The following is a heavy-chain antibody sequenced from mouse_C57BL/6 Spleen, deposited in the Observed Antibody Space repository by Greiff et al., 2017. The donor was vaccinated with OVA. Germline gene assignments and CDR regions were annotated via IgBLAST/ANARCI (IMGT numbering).Heavy chain of an antibody. CDR2: IFPGSGST. V-gene: IGHV1-75*01. CDR1: GYTFTDYY. CDR3: ARTATFITTVVATDWYIDV. Sequence: VQLQQSGPELVKPGASVKISCKASGYTFTDYYINWVKQRPGQGLEWIGWIFPGSGSTYYNEKFKGKATLTVDKSSSTAYMLLSSLTSEDSAVYFCARTATFITTVVATDWYIDVWGTGTTVTVSS. D-gene: IGHD1-1*01. J-gene: IGHJ1*03.